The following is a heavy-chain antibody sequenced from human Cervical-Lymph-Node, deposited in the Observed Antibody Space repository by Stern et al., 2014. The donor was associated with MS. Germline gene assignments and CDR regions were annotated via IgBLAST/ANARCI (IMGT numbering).Heavy chain of an antibody. V-gene: IGHV4-39*01. D-gene: IGHD2-8*02. J-gene: IGHJ4*02. CDR3: AKHACTGAACPFDL. CDR2: VYYSGAT. Sequence: QVQLQESGPGLVKPSETLSLTCAVSGDSISSYTHYWAWIRQPPGKGLEWIGSVYYSGATYYNPSLKSPVTIPVTTPKNPSPRGHNSVTAADTAVYYCAKHACTGAACPFDLWGQGTLVTVSS. CDR1: GDSISSYTHY.